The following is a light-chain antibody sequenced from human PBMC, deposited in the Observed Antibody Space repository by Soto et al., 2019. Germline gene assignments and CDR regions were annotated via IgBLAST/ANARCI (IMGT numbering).Light chain of an antibody. J-gene: IGLJ1*01. CDR2: EVS. CDR1: SSDVGGYNY. CDR3: SSYGSTSTRYV. V-gene: IGLV2-14*01. Sequence: QSALTQPASVSGSPGQSITISCTGTSSDVGGYNYVSWYQQHPAKAPKLMIYEVSNRPSGVSNRFSGSKSANTASLTISGLQAEDEADYFCSSYGSTSTRYVFGTGTKLTVL.